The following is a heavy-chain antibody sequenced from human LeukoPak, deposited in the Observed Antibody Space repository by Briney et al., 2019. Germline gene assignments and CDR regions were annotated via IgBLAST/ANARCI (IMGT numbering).Heavy chain of an antibody. Sequence: ASVKVSCKASGYTFTSYYMHWVRQAPGQGLEWMGIINPSGGSTSYAQKFQGRVTMTRDMSTSTAYMELSSLRSEDTAVYYCARARGCSSTSCYGWFDPWGQGTLVTVSS. V-gene: IGHV1-46*01. CDR1: GYTFTSYY. J-gene: IGHJ5*02. D-gene: IGHD2-2*01. CDR3: ARARGCSSTSCYGWFDP. CDR2: INPSGGST.